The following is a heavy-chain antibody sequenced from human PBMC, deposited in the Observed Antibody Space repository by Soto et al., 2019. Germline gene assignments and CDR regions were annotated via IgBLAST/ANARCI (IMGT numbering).Heavy chain of an antibody. Sequence: GGSLRLSCAASGFTFSTYWMHWVRQAPGKGLVWVARVNTDGSTSDYAASVKGRFTMSRDNAKNTLSLQMNVLRVEDTAVYYCVRGACTKTSCYILDYWGPGIQVTVPQ. J-gene: IGHJ4*02. CDR1: GFTFSTYW. D-gene: IGHD2-2*02. CDR3: VRGACTKTSCYILDY. CDR2: VNTDGSTS. V-gene: IGHV3-74*01.